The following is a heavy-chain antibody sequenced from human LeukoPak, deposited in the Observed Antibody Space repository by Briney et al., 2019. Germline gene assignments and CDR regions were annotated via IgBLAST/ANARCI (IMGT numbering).Heavy chain of an antibody. CDR3: AKEPEYNWNGGYFDY. J-gene: IGHJ4*02. Sequence: GGSLRLSCAASGFTFSNYAMSWVRQAPGKGLEWVSTISGSGGSTYYADSVKGRFTISRDNSKNTLYLQMNSLRAEDTAVYYCAKEPEYNWNGGYFDYWGQGTLVTVSS. CDR2: ISGSGGST. CDR1: GFTFSNYA. D-gene: IGHD1-1*01. V-gene: IGHV3-23*01.